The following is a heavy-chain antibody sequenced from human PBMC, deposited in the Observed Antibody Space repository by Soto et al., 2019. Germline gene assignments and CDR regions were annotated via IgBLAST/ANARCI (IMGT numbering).Heavy chain of an antibody. Sequence: QVQLVQSGAEVKKPGSSVKVSCTAAGGTFNFYTINWVRQAPGQRPEWVGRVNPILGMSSYASKFQGRVTMTADKSTIKAYMDLTGLKSEDTAVYYCATSYGSGSIHFDYWGQGTLITVSS. CDR2: VNPILGMS. CDR1: GGTFNFYT. D-gene: IGHD3-10*01. J-gene: IGHJ4*02. CDR3: ATSYGSGSIHFDY. V-gene: IGHV1-69*02.